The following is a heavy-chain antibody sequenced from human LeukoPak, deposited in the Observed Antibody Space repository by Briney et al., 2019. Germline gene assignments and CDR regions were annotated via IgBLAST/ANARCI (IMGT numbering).Heavy chain of an antibody. D-gene: IGHD2-15*01. CDR3: ARLYCSGGSCYLDY. CDR1: GFTFSSYA. J-gene: IGHJ4*02. Sequence: GGSLRLSCAASGFTFSSYAMSWVRQAPGKGLEWVSAISGSGGSTYYADSVKGRFTISRDNAKNTLYLQMNSLRAEDTAVYYCARLYCSGGSCYLDYWGQGTLVTVSS. V-gene: IGHV3-23*01. CDR2: ISGSGGST.